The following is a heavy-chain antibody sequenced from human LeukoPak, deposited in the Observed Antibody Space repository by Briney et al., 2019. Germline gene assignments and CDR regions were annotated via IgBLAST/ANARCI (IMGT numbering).Heavy chain of an antibody. CDR1: GFTFSGSA. CDR2: IRSKANSYAT. J-gene: IGHJ5*02. CDR3: TRHWMRSGWYPGVFDP. D-gene: IGHD6-19*01. V-gene: IGHV3-73*01. Sequence: GGSLKLSCAASGFTFSGSAMHWVRQASGKGLEWVGRIRSKANSYATAYAASVKGRFAISRDDSKNTAYLQMNSLKTEDTAVYYCTRHWMRSGWYPGVFDPWGQGTLVTVSS.